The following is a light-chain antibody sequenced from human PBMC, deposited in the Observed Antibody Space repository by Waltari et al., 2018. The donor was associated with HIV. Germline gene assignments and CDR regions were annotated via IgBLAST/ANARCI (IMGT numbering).Light chain of an antibody. Sequence: DIVMTQSPLSLPVTTGEPASISCRSSQSLLHSNGYNYLDWYLQKPGQSPQLLIYLGCNRASGVPDRFSGSGAGTDFTLKISRVEAEDIGVYYCMQALQTPWTFGQGTKVEIK. CDR1: QSLLHSNGYNY. CDR2: LGC. V-gene: IGKV2-28*01. J-gene: IGKJ1*01. CDR3: MQALQTPWT.